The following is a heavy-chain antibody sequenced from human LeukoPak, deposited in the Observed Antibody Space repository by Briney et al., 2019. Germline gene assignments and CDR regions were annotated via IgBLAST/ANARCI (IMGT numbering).Heavy chain of an antibody. J-gene: IGHJ4*02. D-gene: IGHD4-17*01. V-gene: IGHV3-48*01. CDR3: AKSRTVTTYFDY. CDR1: TVGFSAYG. CDR2: ISSSSNTI. Sequence: GGSLRLSCAASTVGFSAYGFHWVRQAPGKGLEWISYISSSSNTIYYADSVQGRFSIFRDNAEKSVSLQMNSLRAEDTAVYYCAKSRTVTTYFDYWGQGTLVTVSS.